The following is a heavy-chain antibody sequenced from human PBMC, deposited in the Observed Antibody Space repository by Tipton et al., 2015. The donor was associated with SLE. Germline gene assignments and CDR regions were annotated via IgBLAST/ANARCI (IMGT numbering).Heavy chain of an antibody. CDR3: ARELGDYGFDY. Sequence: SLRLSCAASGFTFNSYSMHWVRQAPGKGLEWVAVISYDESIKYYADSVKGRFTISRDESKNTMYLQMNSLRAEDTAVYYCARELGDYGFDYWGQGTLVTVSS. CDR2: ISYDESIK. CDR1: GFTFNSYS. J-gene: IGHJ4*02. D-gene: IGHD4-17*01. V-gene: IGHV3-30*04.